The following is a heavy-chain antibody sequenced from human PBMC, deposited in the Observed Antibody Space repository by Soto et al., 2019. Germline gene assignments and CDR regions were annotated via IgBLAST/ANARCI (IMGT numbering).Heavy chain of an antibody. D-gene: IGHD6-19*01. CDR1: GGSFSGYY. CDR2: INHSGST. J-gene: IGHJ4*02. CDR3: RISSGWYGIDY. Sequence: SETLSLTCAVYGGSFSGYYWSWIRQPPGKGLEWIGEINHSGSTNYNPSLKSRVAISVDTSKNQFSLKLSSVTAADTAVYYCRISSGWYGIDYWGQGTLVTVSS. V-gene: IGHV4-34*01.